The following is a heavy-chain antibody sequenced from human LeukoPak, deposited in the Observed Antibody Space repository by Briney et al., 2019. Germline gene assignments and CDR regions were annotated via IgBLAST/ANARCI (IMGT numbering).Heavy chain of an antibody. D-gene: IGHD6-13*01. CDR3: GRVIAGAIDY. CDR1: GFTFGGYS. J-gene: IGHJ4*02. CDR2: INLDGSDT. Sequence: GGSLRLSCAASGFTFGGYSMTWVRQAPGKGLEWVANINLDGSDTFYVGFVKGRFTISRGNADNSLYLRMNSLRAEDTAVYYCGRVIAGAIDYWGQGTLVTVSS. V-gene: IGHV3-7*01.